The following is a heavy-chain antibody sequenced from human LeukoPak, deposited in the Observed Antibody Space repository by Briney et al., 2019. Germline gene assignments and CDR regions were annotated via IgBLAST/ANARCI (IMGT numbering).Heavy chain of an antibody. CDR2: IIPIFGTA. CDR3: AWAFCSSTSCYPYYFDY. Sequence: SSVKVSCKASGGTFSSYAISWVRQAPGQGLEWMGGIIPIFGTANYAQKFQGRVTITTDESTSTAYMELSSLRSEDTAVYYCAWAFCSSTSCYPYYFDYWGQGTLVTVSS. J-gene: IGHJ4*02. V-gene: IGHV1-69*05. D-gene: IGHD2-2*01. CDR1: GGTFSSYA.